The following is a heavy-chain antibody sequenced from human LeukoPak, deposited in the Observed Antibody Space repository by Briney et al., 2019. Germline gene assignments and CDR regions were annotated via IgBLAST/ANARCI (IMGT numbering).Heavy chain of an antibody. CDR2: IYSGGST. Sequence: GGSLRLSCAASGFTVSSNYMGWVRQAPGKGLEWVSVIYSGGSTYYADSVKGRFTISRDNSKNTLYLQMNSLRAEDSAVYYCARAHGRYCSSTSCRTDDAFDIWGQGTMVTVSS. J-gene: IGHJ3*02. CDR1: GFTVSSNY. V-gene: IGHV3-66*02. D-gene: IGHD2-2*01. CDR3: ARAHGRYCSSTSCRTDDAFDI.